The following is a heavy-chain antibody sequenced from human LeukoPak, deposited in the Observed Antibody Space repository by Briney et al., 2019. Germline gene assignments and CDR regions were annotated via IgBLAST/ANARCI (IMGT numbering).Heavy chain of an antibody. CDR3: ARKGRVGARSEWFDP. Sequence: GASVKVACKASGYTLSVYYIHWIRQAPGQGLEWMGWINPNSGGTNYAQKFQGRVTMTRDTSISTAYMELSRLRSGDTAVYYCARKGRVGARSEWFDPWGQGTLVTVSS. D-gene: IGHD1-26*01. CDR2: INPNSGGT. J-gene: IGHJ5*02. CDR1: GYTLSVYY. V-gene: IGHV1-2*02.